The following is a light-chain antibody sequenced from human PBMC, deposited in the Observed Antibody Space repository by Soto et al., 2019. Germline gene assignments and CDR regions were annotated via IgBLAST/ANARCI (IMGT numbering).Light chain of an antibody. CDR3: QQYVSPPRP. V-gene: IGKV3-20*01. CDR2: GAS. CDR1: QSVSSSY. Sequence: EIVLTQSPGTLSLSPGERATLSCRASQSVSSSYLAWYQQKPGQAPRLLIYGASSRATGIPDRFSGSGSGTDFTLTISRLEPKDFEVYYCQQYVSPPRPFGKGPKLEIK. J-gene: IGKJ1*01.